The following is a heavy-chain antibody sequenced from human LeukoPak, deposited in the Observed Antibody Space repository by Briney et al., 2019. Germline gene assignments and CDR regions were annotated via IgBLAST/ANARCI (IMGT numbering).Heavy chain of an antibody. D-gene: IGHD2-2*02. CDR3: ARSIVVVPAAIRQYNWFDP. CDR2: IYYSGST. J-gene: IGHJ5*02. V-gene: IGHV4-34*01. CDR1: GGSFSGYY. Sequence: SETLSLTCAVYGGSFSGYYWSWIRQPPGKGLEWIGSIYYSGSTYYNPSLKSRVTISVDTSKNQFSLKLSSVTAADTAVYYCARSIVVVPAAIRQYNWFDPWGQGTLVTVSS.